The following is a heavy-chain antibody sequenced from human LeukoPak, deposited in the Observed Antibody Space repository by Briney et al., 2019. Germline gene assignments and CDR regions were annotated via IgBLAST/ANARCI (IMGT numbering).Heavy chain of an antibody. CDR3: ARSRIAAAHPVG. J-gene: IGHJ4*02. CDR2: ISSSGGSI. V-gene: IGHV3-11*04. Sequence: GGSLRLSCAASGFTFNDYYMSWIRQAPGKGLEWVSYISSSGGSINYADSVKGRFTISRDNAKNSLYLQMNSLRAEDTAVYYCARSRIAAAHPVGWGQGTLVTVSS. D-gene: IGHD6-13*01. CDR1: GFTFNDYY.